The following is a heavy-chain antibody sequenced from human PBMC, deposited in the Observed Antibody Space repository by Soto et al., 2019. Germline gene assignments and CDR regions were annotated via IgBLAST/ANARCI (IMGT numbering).Heavy chain of an antibody. Sequence: SETLSLTCTVSGDSLSNYYWNWIRQPPGKGLEWIGYINYSGNTNYNPSLKSRVTISADTSKNQFSLKLSSVTAADTAVYYCARAEKVYAISGALDIRGQGTMVTVS. D-gene: IGHD2-8*01. CDR3: ARAEKVYAISGALDI. CDR1: GDSLSNYY. CDR2: INYSGNT. J-gene: IGHJ3*02. V-gene: IGHV4-59*01.